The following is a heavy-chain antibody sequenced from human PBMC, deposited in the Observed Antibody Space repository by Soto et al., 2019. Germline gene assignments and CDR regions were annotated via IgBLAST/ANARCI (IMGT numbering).Heavy chain of an antibody. D-gene: IGHD3-10*01. CDR3: ASSMGRAGNHY. V-gene: IGHV3-7*05. J-gene: IGHJ4*01. Sequence: EVQLVESGGGLVQPGGSLRLSCAASGFNFSDYWMSWVLQAPGKGLECVANIKTDGSEKYYVDPVKVRFTISTDNAKNSLYLPMNSLRAHDTTFYYCASSMGRAGNHYWGHGTLVAVSS. CDR1: GFNFSDYW. CDR2: IKTDGSEK.